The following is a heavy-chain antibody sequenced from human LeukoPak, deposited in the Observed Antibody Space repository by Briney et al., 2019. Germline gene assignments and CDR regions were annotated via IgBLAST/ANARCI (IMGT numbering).Heavy chain of an antibody. CDR3: AKDDEQWLVRSFDY. J-gene: IGHJ4*02. Sequence: GGSLRLSCAASGFTFSSYAMNWVRQAPGKGLEWVSGISNSGESTYYADSVKGRFTVSRDNSKSTLYLQMNSLRAEDTAVYYCAKDDEQWLVRSFDYWGQGTLVTVSS. CDR2: ISNSGEST. V-gene: IGHV3-23*01. CDR1: GFTFSSYA. D-gene: IGHD6-19*01.